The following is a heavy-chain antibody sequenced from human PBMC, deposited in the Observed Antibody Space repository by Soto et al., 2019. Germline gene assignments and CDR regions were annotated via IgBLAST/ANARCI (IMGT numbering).Heavy chain of an antibody. D-gene: IGHD3-10*01. J-gene: IGHJ6*02. CDR3: TGITWFRGMDV. Sequence: PSQTLSLTCVISGDSVSSNSAGWNWIRQSPSRGLEWLGRTYYKSKGNNDYALSVKSRITINPDTSKNPFSLHLYSVTPEDTAVYYCTGITWFRGMDVWGQGTPVTVSS. CDR2: TYYKSKGNN. V-gene: IGHV6-1*01. CDR1: GDSVSSNSAG.